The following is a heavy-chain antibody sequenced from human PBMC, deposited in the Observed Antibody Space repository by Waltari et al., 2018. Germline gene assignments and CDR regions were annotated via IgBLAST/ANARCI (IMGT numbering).Heavy chain of an antibody. Sequence: QVQLVQSGAEVKKPGASVKVSCKASGYTFTGYYMHWVRQAPGQGLEWMGWINPNSGGTNYAQKFQGRVTMTRDTSISTAYMELSRLRSDDTAVYYCARDSSGWSGYNWFDPWGQGTLVTVSS. CDR3: ARDSSGWSGYNWFDP. J-gene: IGHJ5*02. V-gene: IGHV1-2*02. CDR1: GYTFTGYY. CDR2: INPNSGGT. D-gene: IGHD6-19*01.